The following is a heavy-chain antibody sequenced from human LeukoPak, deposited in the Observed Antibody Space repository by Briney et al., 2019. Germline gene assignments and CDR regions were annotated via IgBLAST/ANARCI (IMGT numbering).Heavy chain of an antibody. V-gene: IGHV3-48*03. CDR1: GFRDFTFSSYE. Sequence: GGSLRLSCAVSGFRDFTFSSYEMNWVRQAPGKGLEWVSYISSSGSTIYYADSVKGRFTISRDNAKNSLYVQMNSLGAEDTAVYYCARGASNWNFDYYGMDVWGQGTTVTVSS. D-gene: IGHD1-1*01. CDR2: ISSSGSTI. CDR3: ARGASNWNFDYYGMDV. J-gene: IGHJ6*02.